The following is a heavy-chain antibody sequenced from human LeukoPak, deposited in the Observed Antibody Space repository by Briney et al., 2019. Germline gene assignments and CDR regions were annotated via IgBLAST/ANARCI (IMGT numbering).Heavy chain of an antibody. D-gene: IGHD5-12*01. J-gene: IGHJ4*02. CDR1: GYSFTGYG. CDR2: ISAYNGNT. CDR3: ARDPDIVASSSYFDF. Sequence: ASVKVSCKASGYSFTGYGISWVRQAPGQGLEWMGWISAYNGNTNYAQKFQGRVSMTTDTSTTTAYMELRSLRSDDTAVYYCARDPDIVASSSYFDFWGRGTLVTVSS. V-gene: IGHV1-18*04.